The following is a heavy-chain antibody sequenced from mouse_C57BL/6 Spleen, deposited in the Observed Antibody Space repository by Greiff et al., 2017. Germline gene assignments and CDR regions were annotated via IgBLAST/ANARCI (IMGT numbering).Heavy chain of an antibody. CDR2: ISGGGGNT. Sequence: EVMLVESGGGLVKPGGSLKLSCAASGFTFSSYTMSWVRQTPEKRLEWVATISGGGGNTYYPDSVKGRFTISRDNAKNTLYLQMSSLRSEDTAVYYCAIPLYYGSSPFAYWGQGTLVTVSA. J-gene: IGHJ3*01. CDR3: AIPLYYGSSPFAY. D-gene: IGHD1-1*01. CDR1: GFTFSSYT. V-gene: IGHV5-9*01.